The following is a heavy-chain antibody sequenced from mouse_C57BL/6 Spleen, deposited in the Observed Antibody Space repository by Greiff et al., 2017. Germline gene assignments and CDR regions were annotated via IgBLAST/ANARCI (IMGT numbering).Heavy chain of an antibody. CDR2: INPYNGGT. CDR1: GYTFTDYY. V-gene: IGHV1-19*01. J-gene: IGHJ1*03. Sequence: VHVKQSGPVLVKPGASVKMSCKASGYTFTDYYMNWVKQSHGKSLEWIGVINPYNGGTSYNQKFKGKATLTVDKSSSTAYMELNSLTSEDSAVYYCARGGLRGYFDVWGTGTTVTVSS. D-gene: IGHD2-4*01. CDR3: ARGGLRGYFDV.